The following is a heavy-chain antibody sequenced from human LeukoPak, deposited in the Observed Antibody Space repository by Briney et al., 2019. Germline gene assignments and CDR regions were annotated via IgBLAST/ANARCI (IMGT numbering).Heavy chain of an antibody. CDR2: IYYSGST. J-gene: IGHJ4*02. Sequence: SETLSLTCTVSGGSISSSSYYWNWIRQPPGKGLEWIGYIYYSGSTNYNPSLKSRVTISVDTSKNQFSLKLSSVTAADTAVYYCARGAIIGGDFDYWGQGTLVTVSS. CDR1: GGSISSSSYY. CDR3: ARGAIIGGDFDY. D-gene: IGHD2-21*01. V-gene: IGHV4-61*05.